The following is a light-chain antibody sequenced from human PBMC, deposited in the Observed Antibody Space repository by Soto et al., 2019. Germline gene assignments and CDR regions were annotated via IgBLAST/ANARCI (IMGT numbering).Light chain of an antibody. Sequence: QSALTQPASVSGSPGQSITISCTGTSSDVGSYNLVSWYQHHPGKAPKLMIYDVSNRPSGVSNRFSGSKSGNTASLTISGLQAEDEADYYCNSYTSSSTYVFGTGTKVTVL. CDR1: SSDVGSYNL. V-gene: IGLV2-14*02. CDR3: NSYTSSSTYV. CDR2: DVS. J-gene: IGLJ1*01.